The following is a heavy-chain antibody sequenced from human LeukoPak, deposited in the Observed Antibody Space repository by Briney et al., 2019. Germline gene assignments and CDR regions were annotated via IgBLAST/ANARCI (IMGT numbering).Heavy chain of an antibody. CDR2: ISATGGTT. V-gene: IGHV3-23*01. CDR3: ARESESSGWYDY. Sequence: GGSLRLSCAASGFTFSTYAMSWVRQAPGKGLEWVSAISATGGTTYYADSVKGRFTISRDNSKNSLYLQMNSLRSDDTALYYCARESESSGWYDYWGQGTLVTVSS. CDR1: GFTFSTYA. J-gene: IGHJ4*02. D-gene: IGHD6-19*01.